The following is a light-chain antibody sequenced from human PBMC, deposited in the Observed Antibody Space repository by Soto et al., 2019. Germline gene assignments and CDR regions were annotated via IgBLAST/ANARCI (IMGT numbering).Light chain of an antibody. CDR3: QQRSNSFT. J-gene: IGKJ3*01. V-gene: IGKV3-11*01. Sequence: EIVFTQSPATLSLSPGERASLSCRASQSVSSYLAWYQPKPGQAPRLLIYDASNRATGIPARFSVSGSGTDFTLTISSLEPEDFAVYYCQQRSNSFTFGPGTKVDIK. CDR1: QSVSSY. CDR2: DAS.